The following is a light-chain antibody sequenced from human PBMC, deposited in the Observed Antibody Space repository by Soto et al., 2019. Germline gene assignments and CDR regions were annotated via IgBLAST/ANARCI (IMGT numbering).Light chain of an antibody. CDR1: QSVHNY. Sequence: EIVLTQSPATLSLSPGERATLSCRASQSVHNYLAWYQQKPGQAPRLLIYHADKRATGVPARFSGGGSGTDFTLTITSLEPEDFAVYYCQQYGSSPWTFGQGTKVDIK. CDR3: QQYGSSPWT. V-gene: IGKV3-11*01. CDR2: HAD. J-gene: IGKJ1*01.